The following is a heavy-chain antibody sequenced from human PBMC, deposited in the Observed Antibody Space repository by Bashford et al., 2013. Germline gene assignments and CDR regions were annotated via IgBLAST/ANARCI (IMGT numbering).Heavy chain of an antibody. CDR3: ARDGSFPGTQLHYLDN. Sequence: WVRQAPGQGLEWMGWISAYNGNTNYAQKFEGRVTMTRDKPTTTVYMELNSLRSDDTAVYYCARDGSFPGTQLHYLDNWGQGSLVTVSS. V-gene: IGHV1-18*01. CDR2: ISAYNGNT. D-gene: IGHD1-1*01. J-gene: IGHJ4*02.